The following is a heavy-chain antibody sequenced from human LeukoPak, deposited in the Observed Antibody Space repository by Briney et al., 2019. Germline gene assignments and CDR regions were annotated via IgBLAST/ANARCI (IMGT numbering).Heavy chain of an antibody. V-gene: IGHV1-18*01. CDR3: ARDGGITVAADDY. D-gene: IGHD6-19*01. CDR2: IGAYNGNT. CDR1: GYTFTNYG. Sequence: ASVKVSCKASGYTFTNYGFSWVRQAPGHGLEWMGWIGAYNGNTNYAQKLQGRVTMTTDTSTCTAYMELRSLRFDDTAVYYCARDGGITVAADDYWGQGTLVTVSS. J-gene: IGHJ4*02.